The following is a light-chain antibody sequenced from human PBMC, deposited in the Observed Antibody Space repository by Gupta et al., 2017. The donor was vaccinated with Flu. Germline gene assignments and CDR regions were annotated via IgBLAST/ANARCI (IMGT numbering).Light chain of an antibody. Sequence: SPATLSLSPGERATLSCRASQSVSSYLAWYQQKRGQAPRLLIYEASNRATGIQARYSGSGSGTDFTRTISSLEPEDFAVYYCQQRSNWPRTFGQGTKVEIE. CDR1: QSVSSY. J-gene: IGKJ1*01. V-gene: IGKV3-11*01. CDR2: EAS. CDR3: QQRSNWPRT.